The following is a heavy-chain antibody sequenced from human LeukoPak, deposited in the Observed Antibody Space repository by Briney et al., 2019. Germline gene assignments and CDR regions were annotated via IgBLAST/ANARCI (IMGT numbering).Heavy chain of an antibody. D-gene: IGHD4-17*01. CDR1: GYSISSGYY. J-gene: IGHJ6*02. Sequence: SETLSLTCTVSGYSISSGYYWGWIRQPPGKGLEWIGSIYHSGSTYYNPSLKSRVTISVDTSKNQFSLKLSSVTAADTAVYYCARDHDYGDYLYYYYGMDVWGQGTTVTVSS. CDR2: IYHSGST. V-gene: IGHV4-38-2*02. CDR3: ARDHDYGDYLYYYYGMDV.